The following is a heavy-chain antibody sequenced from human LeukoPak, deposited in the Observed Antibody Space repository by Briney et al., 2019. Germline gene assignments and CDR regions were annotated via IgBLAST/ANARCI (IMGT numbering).Heavy chain of an antibody. CDR2: INHSGGT. CDR1: GGSFSGYY. D-gene: IGHD3-22*01. V-gene: IGHV4-34*01. J-gene: IGHJ6*02. Sequence: SETLSLTCAVYGGSFSGYYWSWIRQPPGKGLEWIGEINHSGGTNYNPSLKSRVTISVDTSKSQFSLKLSSVTAADTAVYYCARGNSDSSGYYGGYYYYGMDVWGQGTTVTVSS. CDR3: ARGNSDSSGYYGGYYYYGMDV.